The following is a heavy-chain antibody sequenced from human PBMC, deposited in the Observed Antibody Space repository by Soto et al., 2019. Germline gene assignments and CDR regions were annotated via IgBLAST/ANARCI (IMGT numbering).Heavy chain of an antibody. D-gene: IGHD6-13*01. J-gene: IGHJ4*02. Sequence: EVPLLESGGGLVQPGGSLRLSCAASGFTFSNHAVTWVRQAPGKGLEWVSTISGSGGSTYYADSVKGRFTISRDNSKNTLYLQMNSLRAEDTAVYYCAKDQGSSWYEIDYWGQGTLVTVSS. CDR1: GFTFSNHA. CDR2: ISGSGGST. V-gene: IGHV3-23*01. CDR3: AKDQGSSWYEIDY.